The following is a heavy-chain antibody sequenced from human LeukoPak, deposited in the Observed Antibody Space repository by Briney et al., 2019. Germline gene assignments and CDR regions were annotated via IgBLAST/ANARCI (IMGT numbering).Heavy chain of an antibody. CDR2: INHSGST. D-gene: IGHD6-6*01. CDR1: GGSISGYY. V-gene: IGHV4-34*01. J-gene: IGHJ4*02. Sequence: PSETLSLTCTVSGGSISGYYWSWIRQPPGKGLEWIGEINHSGSTNYNPSLKSRVTISVDTSKNQFSLKLSSVTAADTAVYYCARAKRREYSSSFVDYWGQGTLVTASS. CDR3: ARAKRREYSSSFVDY.